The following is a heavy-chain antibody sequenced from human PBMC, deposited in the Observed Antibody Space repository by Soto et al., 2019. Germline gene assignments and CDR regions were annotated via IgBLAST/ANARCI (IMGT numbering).Heavy chain of an antibody. Sequence: SETRSLTCTVSGGSISSYYWSWIRQPPGKGLEWIGYIYYSGSTNYNPSLKSRVTISVDTSKNQFSLKLSSVTAADTAVYYCARSLGYSYGLLWFDPWGQGTLVTVSS. CDR2: IYYSGST. J-gene: IGHJ5*02. CDR1: GGSISSYY. CDR3: ARSLGYSYGLLWFDP. V-gene: IGHV4-59*01. D-gene: IGHD5-18*01.